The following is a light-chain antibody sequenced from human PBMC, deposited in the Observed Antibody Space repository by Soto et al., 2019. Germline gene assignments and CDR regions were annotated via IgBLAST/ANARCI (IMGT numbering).Light chain of an antibody. V-gene: IGKV3-20*01. Sequence: DIVLTQSPGTLSLSPGERATLSCRASQSVRSSYLAWYQQKPGQAPRLLIYGASSRTTGIPDRFTGSGSGTDFTLTISRLEPEDLAVYYCQHYDSLSFGQGTRLEIK. CDR1: QSVRSSY. CDR3: QHYDSLS. J-gene: IGKJ5*01. CDR2: GAS.